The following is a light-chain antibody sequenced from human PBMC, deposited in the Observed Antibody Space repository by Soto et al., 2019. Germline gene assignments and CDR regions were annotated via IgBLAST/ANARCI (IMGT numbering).Light chain of an antibody. J-gene: IGKJ2*01. Sequence: DIQMTQSPSTLSASVGDRVTITCRASQSISSWLSWYQQKPGKEPKLLIYKASSLETVVPSRFSGSQSGTEFTLTVSSLQADAFAPNYCHQYHSYSYTFGQGTKLQIK. V-gene: IGKV1-5*03. CDR3: HQYHSYSYT. CDR1: QSISSW. CDR2: KAS.